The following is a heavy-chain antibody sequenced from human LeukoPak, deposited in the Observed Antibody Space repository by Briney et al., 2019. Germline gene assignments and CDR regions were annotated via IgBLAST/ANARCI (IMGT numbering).Heavy chain of an antibody. J-gene: IGHJ4*02. V-gene: IGHV1-18*01. CDR2: ISVYNGNT. D-gene: IGHD1-26*01. CDR1: GYTFFTSG. CDR3: ARDRGGTYFLDY. Sequence: ASVKVSCKTSGYTFFTSGISWVRQAPGQGPEWMGWISVYNGNTNYVQKLQGRVTMTTDTSVGTAYMELRDLRSDDTAVYYCARDRGGTYFLDYWGQGTLVTVSS.